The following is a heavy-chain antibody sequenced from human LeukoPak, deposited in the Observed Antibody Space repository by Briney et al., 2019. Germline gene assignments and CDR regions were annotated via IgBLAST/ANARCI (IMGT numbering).Heavy chain of an antibody. CDR1: GGSISSGSYY. V-gene: IGHV4-61*02. CDR2: IYTSGST. CDR3: ARVGLGYCSSTSCFDAFDI. D-gene: IGHD2-2*01. J-gene: IGHJ3*02. Sequence: SQTLSLTYTVSGGSISSGSYYWSWIRQPAGKGLEWIGRIYTSGSTNYNPSLKSRVTISVDTSKNQFSLKLSSVTAADTAVYYCARVGLGYCSSTSCFDAFDIWGQGTMVTVSS.